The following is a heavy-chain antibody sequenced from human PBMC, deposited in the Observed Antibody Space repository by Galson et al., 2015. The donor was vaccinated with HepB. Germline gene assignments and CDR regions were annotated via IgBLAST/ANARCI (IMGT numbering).Heavy chain of an antibody. CDR3: ARDSFGSGIDY. CDR1: GFTFSSYS. V-gene: IGHV3-48*04. Sequence: SLRLSCAASGFTFSSYSMKWVRQAPGKGLEWVSYITSGSTIYYADSVKDRFTISRDNAKNSLYLHMNSLRAEDTAVYYCARDSFGSGIDYWGLGTLVTVSS. J-gene: IGHJ4*02. D-gene: IGHD1-26*01. CDR2: ITSGSTI.